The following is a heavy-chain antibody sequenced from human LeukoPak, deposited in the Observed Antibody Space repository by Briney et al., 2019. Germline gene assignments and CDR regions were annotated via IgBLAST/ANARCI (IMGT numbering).Heavy chain of an antibody. CDR3: ARVVVAPYDFSSGYPFDP. CDR1: GGSFSGYY. Sequence: SETLSLTCAVYGGSFSGYYWSWIRQPPGKGLEWIGEINHSGSTNYNPSLKSRVTISVDTSKNQFSLKLCSVTAADTAVYYCARVVVAPYDFSSGYPFDPWGQGTLVTVSS. D-gene: IGHD3-3*01. V-gene: IGHV4-34*01. J-gene: IGHJ5*02. CDR2: INHSGST.